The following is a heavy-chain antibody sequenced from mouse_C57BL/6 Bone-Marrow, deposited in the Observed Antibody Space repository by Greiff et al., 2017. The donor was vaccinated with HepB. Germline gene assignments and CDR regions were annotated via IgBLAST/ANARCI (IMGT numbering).Heavy chain of an antibody. V-gene: IGHV1-59*01. Sequence: QVQLQQPGAELVRPGTSVKLSCKASGYTFTSYWMHWVKQRPGQGLEWIGVIDPSDSYTNYNQKFKGKATLTVDTSSSTAYMQLSSLTSEDSAVYYCAKRTGTGTWFAYWGQGTLVTVSA. J-gene: IGHJ3*01. CDR2: IDPSDSYT. CDR3: AKRTGTGTWFAY. CDR1: GYTFTSYW. D-gene: IGHD4-1*01.